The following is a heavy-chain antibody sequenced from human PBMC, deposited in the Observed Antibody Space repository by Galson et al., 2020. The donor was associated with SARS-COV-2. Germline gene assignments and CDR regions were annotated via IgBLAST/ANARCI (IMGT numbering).Heavy chain of an antibody. V-gene: IGHV3-23*01. CDR1: EFTFSRYA. CDR2: ISGSGGRT. Sequence: GESLKISCAASEFTFSRYAMSWVRQAPGKGLEWVSAISGSGGRTYYADSVRGRFTISRDNSKKTLYLQMNSLRAEDTALYYCAKDQGSDYGDQLDYWGQGTLVTVSS. D-gene: IGHD4-17*01. J-gene: IGHJ4*02. CDR3: AKDQGSDYGDQLDY.